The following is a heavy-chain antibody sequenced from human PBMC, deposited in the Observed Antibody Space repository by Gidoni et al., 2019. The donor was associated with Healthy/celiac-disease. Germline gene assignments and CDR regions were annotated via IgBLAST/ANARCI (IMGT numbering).Heavy chain of an antibody. CDR3: ARDDSSGEYWYFDL. CDR1: GFTFSSYS. CDR2: ISSSSSYI. Sequence: EVQLVESGGGLVKPGGSLRLSCAASGFTFSSYSMNWVRQAPGKGLEWVSSISSSSSYIYYADSVKGRFTISRDNAKNSLYLQMNSLRAEDTAVYYCARDDSSGEYWYFDLWGRGTLVTVSS. D-gene: IGHD3-22*01. J-gene: IGHJ2*01. V-gene: IGHV3-21*01.